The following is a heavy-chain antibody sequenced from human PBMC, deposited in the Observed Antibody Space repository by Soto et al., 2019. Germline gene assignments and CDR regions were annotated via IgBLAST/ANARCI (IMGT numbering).Heavy chain of an antibody. CDR2: ITGSGRDT. CDR3: AKNGLDNSPSAIDS. D-gene: IGHD2-8*01. Sequence: GGSLRLSCAASGFTFRNNVLSWVRQAPGKGLDWVSGITGSGRDTYYADSVKGRFTISRDNSKNMVFLQMNSLRAEDTALYYCAKNGLDNSPSAIDSWGPGTLVTVAS. V-gene: IGHV3-23*01. CDR1: GFTFRNNV. J-gene: IGHJ4*02.